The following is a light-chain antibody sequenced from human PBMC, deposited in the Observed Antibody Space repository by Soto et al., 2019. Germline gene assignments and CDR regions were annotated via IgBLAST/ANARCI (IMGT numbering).Light chain of an antibody. V-gene: IGKV3-20*01. J-gene: IGKJ4*01. CDR3: QQYSGSPPLT. CDR2: GAS. CDR1: QSVSSSY. Sequence: EIVLTQSPGTLSLSPGERATLSCRASQSVSSSYLAWYQQKPGQAPRLLMYGASNRTTGITDRFSGSGSGTDFTLTISNLEPEDFAVYYCQQYSGSPPLTFGGGTKVEIK.